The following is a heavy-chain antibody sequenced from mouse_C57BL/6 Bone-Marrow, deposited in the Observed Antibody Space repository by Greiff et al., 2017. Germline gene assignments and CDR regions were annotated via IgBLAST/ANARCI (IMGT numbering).Heavy chain of an antibody. D-gene: IGHD2-4*01. Sequence: DVKLQESGPGLVKPSQSLSLTCSVTGYSITSGYYWNWIRQFPGNKLEWMGYISYDGSNNYNPSLKNRISITRDTSKNQFFLKLNSVTTEDTATYYCARDPPYDYDGGGYAMDYWGQGTSVTVSS. CDR1: GYSITSGYY. V-gene: IGHV3-6*01. J-gene: IGHJ4*01. CDR2: ISYDGSN. CDR3: ARDPPYDYDGGGYAMDY.